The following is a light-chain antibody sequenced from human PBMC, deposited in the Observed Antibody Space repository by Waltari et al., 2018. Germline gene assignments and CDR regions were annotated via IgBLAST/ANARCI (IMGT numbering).Light chain of an antibody. CDR2: AAS. J-gene: IGKJ4*01. CDR1: QSISSY. Sequence: DIQMTQSPSSLSASVGDRVTITCRASQSISSYLNWYQQKPGKAPKLLIYAASSLQSGVPSRFSGSGSGTDFTLTISSLQAEDVAVYYCQQYYSIPLTFGGGTTVEIK. CDR3: QQYYSIPLT. V-gene: IGKV1-39*01.